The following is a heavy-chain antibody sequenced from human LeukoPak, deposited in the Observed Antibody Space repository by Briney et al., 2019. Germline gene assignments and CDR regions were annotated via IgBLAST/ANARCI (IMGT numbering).Heavy chain of an antibody. J-gene: IGHJ6*03. D-gene: IGHD3-16*01. CDR1: GYTFTSYY. V-gene: IGHV1-2*02. CDR3: ATTGGDIYYYYMDV. CDR2: INPNSGGT. Sequence: ASVKVSCKASGYTFTSYYMHWVRQAPGQGLEWMGWINPNSGGTNYAQKFQGRVTMTRDTSISTAYMELSRLRSDDTAVYYCATTGGDIYYYYMDVWGKGTTVTISS.